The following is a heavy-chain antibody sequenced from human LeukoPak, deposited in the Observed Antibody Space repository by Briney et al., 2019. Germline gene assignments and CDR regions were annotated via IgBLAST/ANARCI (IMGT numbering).Heavy chain of an antibody. J-gene: IGHJ3*02. Sequence: PSETLSLTCAVYGGSFSGYYWSWIRPPPGKGLEWIGEINHRGSTHYNPSLKSRVTISGDTAKKQFSLKLSSVTAADTAVYYCATYSTGFDIWGQGTVVTVSS. D-gene: IGHD6-19*01. CDR1: GGSFSGYY. V-gene: IGHV4-34*01. CDR3: ATYSTGFDI. CDR2: INHRGST.